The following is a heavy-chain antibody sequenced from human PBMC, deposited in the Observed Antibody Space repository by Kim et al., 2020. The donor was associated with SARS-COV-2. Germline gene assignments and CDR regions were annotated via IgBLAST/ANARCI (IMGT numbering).Heavy chain of an antibody. CDR1: GYTFTTYH. Sequence: ASVKVSCKASGYTFTTYHMHWVRQAPGQGLEWMGLINPSGGGTSYAQKFQGRVTMTRDTSTSTVYMELSSLRSEDTAVYYCARGGGTGIFDYWGQGTLVTVSS. CDR3: ARGGGTGIFDY. V-gene: IGHV1-46*01. J-gene: IGHJ4*02. D-gene: IGHD2-8*02. CDR2: INPSGGGT.